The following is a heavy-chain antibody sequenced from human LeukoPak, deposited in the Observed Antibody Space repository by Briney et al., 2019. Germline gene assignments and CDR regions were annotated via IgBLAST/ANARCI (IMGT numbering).Heavy chain of an antibody. D-gene: IGHD3-9*01. Sequence: PSETLSLTCTVSGGPISSGGYYWSWIRQRPGKGLEWFAYIYYSGSTYYNPSLKSRVTISVDTSKNQLSLKLSSVTTADTAVYCCARVGSGQLRYVDEGYYFDYWGQGTLVTVSS. CDR3: ARVGSGQLRYVDEGYYFDY. V-gene: IGHV4-31*03. CDR1: GGPISSGGYY. J-gene: IGHJ4*02. CDR2: IYYSGST.